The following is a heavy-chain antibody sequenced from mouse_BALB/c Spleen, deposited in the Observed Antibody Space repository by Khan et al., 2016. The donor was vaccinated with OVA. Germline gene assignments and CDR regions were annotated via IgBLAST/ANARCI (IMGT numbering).Heavy chain of an antibody. CDR3: ARGNYYGSNSWFAY. V-gene: IGHV9-3*02. Sequence: LVESGSELKKPGETVKISCKASGYTFTNYGINWVKQAPGKGLKWMGWINTNTGEPTYAEEFKGRFAFSLETSASTAYLQLNNLKNEDTATYFCARGNYYGSNSWFAYWGQGTLVTVSA. CDR1: GYTFTNYG. D-gene: IGHD1-1*01. CDR2: INTNTGEP. J-gene: IGHJ3*01.